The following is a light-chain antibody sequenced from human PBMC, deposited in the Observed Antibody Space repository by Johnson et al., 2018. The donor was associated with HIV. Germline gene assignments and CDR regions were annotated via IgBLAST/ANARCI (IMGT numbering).Light chain of an antibody. CDR2: ENN. CDR1: SSNIGNNY. CDR3: GTWDNSLGTGAV. J-gene: IGLJ1*01. V-gene: IGLV1-51*02. Sequence: QSVLTQPPSVSAAPGQKVTISCSGSSSNIGNNYVSWYQQLPGTAPKLLIYENNMRPSGIPDRFSGSKSGTSATLGIAGLQTGDEADYYCGTWDNSLGTGAVFGTGTKVTVL.